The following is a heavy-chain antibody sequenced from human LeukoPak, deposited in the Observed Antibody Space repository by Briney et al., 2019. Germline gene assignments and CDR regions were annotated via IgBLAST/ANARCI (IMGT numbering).Heavy chain of an antibody. CDR1: GFTFSSYC. J-gene: IGHJ3*01. CDR3: VRNAAMAADV. CDR2: INSDGSGT. Sequence: GGSLRLSCAASGFTFSSYCMHWVRQAPGKGLVWVSRINSDGSGTTYADSVKGRFTITRDNAKNTLFLQMNSLRADDTAVYYCVRNAAMAADVWGQGTVVTVSS. D-gene: IGHD5-18*01. V-gene: IGHV3-74*01.